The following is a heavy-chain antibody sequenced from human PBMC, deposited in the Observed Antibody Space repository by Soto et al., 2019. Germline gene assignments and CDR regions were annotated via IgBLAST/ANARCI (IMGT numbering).Heavy chain of an antibody. CDR1: GFTFINYS. Sequence: EVQLVESGGGLVKPGGSLRLSCAASGFTFINYSMNWVRQAPGKGLEWVSSITSRGTYIYYADSVKGRFTISRDKAKNSLFLQMNSLRAEDTAVYYCATAPTNFFGSGSHLDYWGQGTLVTVSP. J-gene: IGHJ4*02. D-gene: IGHD3-10*01. CDR3: ATAPTNFFGSGSHLDY. V-gene: IGHV3-21*01. CDR2: ITSRGTYI.